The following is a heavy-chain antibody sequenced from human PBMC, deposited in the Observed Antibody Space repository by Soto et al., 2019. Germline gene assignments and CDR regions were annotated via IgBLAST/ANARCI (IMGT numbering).Heavy chain of an antibody. CDR1: GFTFSSYG. Sequence: QVQLVESEGGEVQPGRSLRLSCAASGFTFSSYGMHWVRQAPGKGLEWVAVIWYDGSNKYYADSVKGRFTISRDNSKNTLYLQMNSLRAEDTAVYYCARGRSFRLWPGFDPWGQGTLVTVSS. CDR3: ARGRSFRLWPGFDP. V-gene: IGHV3-33*01. CDR2: IWYDGSNK. J-gene: IGHJ5*02. D-gene: IGHD3-10*01.